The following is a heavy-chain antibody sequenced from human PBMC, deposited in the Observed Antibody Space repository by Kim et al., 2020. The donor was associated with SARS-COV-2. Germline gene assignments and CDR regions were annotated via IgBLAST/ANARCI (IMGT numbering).Heavy chain of an antibody. CDR3: ARARVIVGALSNDAFDI. D-gene: IGHD3-16*02. Sequence: SETLSLTCTVSGGSISSYYWSWIRQPPGKGLEWIGYIYYSGSTNYNPSLKSRVTISVDTSKNQFSLKLSSVTAADTAVYYCARARVIVGALSNDAFDIWGQGTMVTVSS. V-gene: IGHV4-59*01. CDR1: GGSISSYY. J-gene: IGHJ3*02. CDR2: IYYSGST.